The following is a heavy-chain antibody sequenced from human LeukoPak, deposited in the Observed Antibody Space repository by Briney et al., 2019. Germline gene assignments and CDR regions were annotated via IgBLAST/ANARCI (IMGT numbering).Heavy chain of an antibody. J-gene: IGHJ4*02. Sequence: SETLSLTCAVYGGSFSGYYWSWIRQPPGEGLEWIGEINHSGSTNYNPSLKSRVTISVDTSKNQFSLKLSSVTAADTAVYYCARGGRPLAVSDWGQGTLVTVSS. V-gene: IGHV4-34*01. CDR3: ARGGRPLAVSD. D-gene: IGHD2-8*02. CDR2: INHSGST. CDR1: GGSFSGYY.